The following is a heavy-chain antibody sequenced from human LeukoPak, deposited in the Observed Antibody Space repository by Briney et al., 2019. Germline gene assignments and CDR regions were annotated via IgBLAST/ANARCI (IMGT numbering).Heavy chain of an antibody. CDR2: IKDGGIT. V-gene: IGHV4-34*01. J-gene: IGHJ4*02. CDR1: SGSFRGYY. CDR3: VTGFSRVVADH. Sequence: PSETLSLTCTVSSGSFRGYYWSWIRLPPGKGLEWIGEIKDGGITNYNPSLRSGGTISTDTSNNQLSLKLHSATAADTAVYYCVTGFSRVVADHWGQGSLVTVSS.